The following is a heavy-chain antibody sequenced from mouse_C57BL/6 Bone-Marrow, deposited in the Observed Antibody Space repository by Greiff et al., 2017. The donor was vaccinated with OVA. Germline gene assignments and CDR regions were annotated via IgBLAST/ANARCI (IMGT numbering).Heavy chain of an antibody. D-gene: IGHD1-1*01. CDR3: ARSGSSYGYFDV. J-gene: IGHJ1*03. Sequence: EVQRVESGPELVKPGASVKISCKASGYSFTGYYMNWVKQSPEKSLEWIGEINPSTGGTTYNQKFKAKATLTVDKSSSTAYMQLKSLTSEDSAVYYCARSGSSYGYFDVWGTGTTVTVSS. V-gene: IGHV1-42*01. CDR1: GYSFTGYY. CDR2: INPSTGGT.